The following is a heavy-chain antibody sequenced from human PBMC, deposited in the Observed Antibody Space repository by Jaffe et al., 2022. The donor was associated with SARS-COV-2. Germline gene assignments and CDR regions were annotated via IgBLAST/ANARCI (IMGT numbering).Heavy chain of an antibody. D-gene: IGHD3-22*01. J-gene: IGHJ6*02. Sequence: QVQLVESGGGVVQPGRSLRLSCAASGFTFSSYGMHWVRQAPGKGLEWVAVIWYDGSNKYYADSVKGRFTISRDNSKNTLYLQMNSLRAEDTAVYYCARVSSDYYDSSGYQLGGGLGAYGMDVWGQGTTVTVSS. CDR1: GFTFSSYG. V-gene: IGHV3-33*01. CDR2: IWYDGSNK. CDR3: ARVSSDYYDSSGYQLGGGLGAYGMDV.